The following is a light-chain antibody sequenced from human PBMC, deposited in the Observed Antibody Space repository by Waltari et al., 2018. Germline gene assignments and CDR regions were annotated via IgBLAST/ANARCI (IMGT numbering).Light chain of an antibody. CDR2: RNN. CDR3: AAWDDTLSGVV. CDR1: SSNIGSNY. V-gene: IGLV1-47*01. Sequence: QSVLTQPPSGSGTPGQRVTISCSGSSSNIGSNYVYWYQQLPGTAPRLLIYRNNLRPSGVPDRFSGSTSGTSASLAISGLRSDDEADYYCAAWDDTLSGVVFGGGTKLTVL. J-gene: IGLJ2*01.